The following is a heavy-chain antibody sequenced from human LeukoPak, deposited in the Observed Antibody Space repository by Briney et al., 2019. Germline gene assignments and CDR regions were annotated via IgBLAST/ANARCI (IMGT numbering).Heavy chain of an antibody. V-gene: IGHV5-51*01. D-gene: IGHD6-6*01. CDR1: GYNFTNYW. Sequence: GESLKISCKGSGYNFTNYWIGWVRQMPGKGLEWMGIIYPGDSDTRYSPSFQGQVTISADKSISTAYLQWSSLKASDTAMYYCARVIGGQPVYYYMDVWGKGTTVTVSS. J-gene: IGHJ6*03. CDR2: IYPGDSDT. CDR3: ARVIGGQPVYYYMDV.